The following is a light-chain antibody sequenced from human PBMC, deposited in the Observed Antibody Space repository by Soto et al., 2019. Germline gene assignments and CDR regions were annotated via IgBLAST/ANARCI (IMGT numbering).Light chain of an antibody. CDR3: SSYTASSTLL. CDR1: SSDVGGYNY. J-gene: IGLJ1*01. V-gene: IGLV2-14*03. Sequence: QSVLTQPRSVSGSPGQSVTISCTGTSSDVGGYNYVSWSQQHPGKAPKLLISEVSNRPSGVSNRFSGSKSGNTASLTISGLQADDEADYYCSSYTASSTLLFGTGTKLTVL. CDR2: EVS.